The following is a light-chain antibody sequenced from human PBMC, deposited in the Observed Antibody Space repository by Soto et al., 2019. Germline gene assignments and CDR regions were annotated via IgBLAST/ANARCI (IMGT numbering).Light chain of an antibody. J-gene: IGLJ2*01. CDR1: NVGSKS. CDR3: QVWDSSTDHVL. CDR2: YDR. V-gene: IGLV3-21*01. Sequence: SSELTQPPSVSVSPGKTASITCGGINVGSKSGHWYQQRPGQAPLQVMHYDRDRPSGIPDRFSGSNSENTATLTISRVEAGDEAAYYCQVWDSSTDHVLFGGGTKLTVL.